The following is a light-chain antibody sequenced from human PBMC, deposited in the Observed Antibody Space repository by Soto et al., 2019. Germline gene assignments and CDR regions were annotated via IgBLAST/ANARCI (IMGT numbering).Light chain of an antibody. CDR2: DAS. CDR3: QQYGESRLT. J-gene: IGKJ4*01. V-gene: IGKV3-20*01. Sequence: EIVLTQSPGTLSLSPGERATLSCRASQTVDRGYLAWYQQKPGQAPRLLIYDASTRATGIPDRFSGSGSGTDFTLTIRRLEPEDFAVYFCQQYGESRLTLGGGTRAEI. CDR1: QTVDRGY.